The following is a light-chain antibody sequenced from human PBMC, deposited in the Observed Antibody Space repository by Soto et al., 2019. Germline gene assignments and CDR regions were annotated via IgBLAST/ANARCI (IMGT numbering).Light chain of an antibody. CDR3: LSANSFPRT. Sequence: DIQMTQSPSSVSASVGDRVTITWRASQGIGTWLAWYQQKAGKAPNLLIYAASSLQSGVPPRFSGSGSGTDFSLTISSLQPEDFATYYCLSANSFPRTFGQGTKLEMK. J-gene: IGKJ2*01. V-gene: IGKV1-12*01. CDR2: AAS. CDR1: QGIGTW.